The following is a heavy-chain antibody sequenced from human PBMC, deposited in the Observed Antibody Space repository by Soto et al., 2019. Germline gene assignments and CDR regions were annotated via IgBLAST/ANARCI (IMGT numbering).Heavy chain of an antibody. Sequence: QVQLVQSGAEVKKPGSSVKVSCKASGGTFSSYAISWVRQAPGQGLEWMGGIIPIFGTANYAQKFQGRVTITADESTSTAYMELSSLRSEDTAVYYCARATIFGVVITEHLYYYGTDVWGQGTTVTVSS. CDR1: GGTFSSYA. D-gene: IGHD3-3*01. J-gene: IGHJ6*02. V-gene: IGHV1-69*01. CDR3: ARATIFGVVITEHLYYYGTDV. CDR2: IIPIFGTA.